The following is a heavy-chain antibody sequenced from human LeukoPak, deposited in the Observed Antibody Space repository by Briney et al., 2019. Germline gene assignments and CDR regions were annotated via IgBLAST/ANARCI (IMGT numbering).Heavy chain of an antibody. J-gene: IGHJ4*02. CDR3: ARVRGDGYNGPWYFDY. Sequence: GRSLRLSCAASGVTVSSNYMSWVCKGPGQGLGWDSVIYSGGSTYYADSVKRRFTISRDNSKNTLYLQMNSLRAEDTAVYYCARVRGDGYNGPWYFDYWGQGTLVTVSS. CDR1: GVTVSSNY. V-gene: IGHV3-66*01. D-gene: IGHD5-12*01. CDR2: IYSGGST.